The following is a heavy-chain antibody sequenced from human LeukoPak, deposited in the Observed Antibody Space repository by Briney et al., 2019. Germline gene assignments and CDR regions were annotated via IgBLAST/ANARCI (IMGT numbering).Heavy chain of an antibody. CDR1: GYGLNELS. D-gene: IGHD3-10*01. J-gene: IGHJ4*02. V-gene: IGHV1-24*01. Sequence: ASVKVSCKVSGYGLNELSMHWVRRAPGRGLEWVGVFDPEEGETISAQKFQGRVTMTEDTSTDTAYMELRSLRSEDTAVYYCATVPLRGADYYFDYWGQGTLVTVSS. CDR3: ATVPLRGADYYFDY. CDR2: FDPEEGET.